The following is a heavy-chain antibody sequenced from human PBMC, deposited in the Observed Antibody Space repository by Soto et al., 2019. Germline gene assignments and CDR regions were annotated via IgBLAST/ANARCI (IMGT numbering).Heavy chain of an antibody. Sequence: PGESLKISCHGSGYTFSDYWIGWVRQTPGKGLEWMGIVYPGDSDTKYSPSFRGHVTISADYSTTTAYLQWSSLKASDTAMYYCARQYYDIWSGSYTGSSYFDVWGRGTLVTVS. CDR2: VYPGDSDT. D-gene: IGHD3-3*01. V-gene: IGHV5-51*01. CDR3: ARQYYDIWSGSYTGSSYFDV. J-gene: IGHJ2*01. CDR1: GYTFSDYW.